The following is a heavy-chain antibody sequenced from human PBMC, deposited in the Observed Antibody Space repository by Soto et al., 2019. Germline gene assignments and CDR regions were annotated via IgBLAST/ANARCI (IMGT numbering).Heavy chain of an antibody. D-gene: IGHD6-19*01. CDR1: GFTFSSYG. J-gene: IGHJ4*02. Sequence: QVQLVESGGGVVQPGRSLRLSCAASGFTFSSYGIHWVRQAPGKGLEWVAVISYDGSNKYYADSVKGQFTISRDNSKNTLYLQMNSLRAEDTAVYYCAKDFRGWYPYYFDYWGQGTLVTVSS. CDR2: ISYDGSNK. CDR3: AKDFRGWYPYYFDY. V-gene: IGHV3-30*18.